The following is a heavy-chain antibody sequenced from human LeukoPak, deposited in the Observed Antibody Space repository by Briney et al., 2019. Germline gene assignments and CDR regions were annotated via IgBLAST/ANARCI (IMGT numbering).Heavy chain of an antibody. V-gene: IGHV3-23*01. CDR3: AKVGPRDGYREYFFNY. CDR1: GFTFNSYA. CDR2: ISGSGGST. J-gene: IGHJ4*02. D-gene: IGHD5-24*01. Sequence: GGSLRLSCAASGFTFNSYAMTWVRQAPGKGLEWVSAISGSGGSTYYADSVKGRFTISRDNSKNALYLKLNSLRAEDTAIYYCAKVGPRDGYREYFFNYWGQGTLVTVSS.